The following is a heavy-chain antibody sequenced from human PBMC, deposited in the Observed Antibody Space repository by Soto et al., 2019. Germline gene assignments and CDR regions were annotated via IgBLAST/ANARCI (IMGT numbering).Heavy chain of an antibody. CDR2: ISSSSSTI. Sequence: EVQLVESGGGLVQPGGSLRLSCAASGFTFSSYSMNWVRQAPGKGLEWVSYISSSSSTIYYADSVKGRFTISRDNAKNSLYLQMNSLRDEDTAVYYCWASSSAGDYYYGMDVRGQGTTVTVSS. CDR1: GFTFSSYS. CDR3: WASSSAGDYYYGMDV. J-gene: IGHJ6*02. V-gene: IGHV3-48*02. D-gene: IGHD6-6*01.